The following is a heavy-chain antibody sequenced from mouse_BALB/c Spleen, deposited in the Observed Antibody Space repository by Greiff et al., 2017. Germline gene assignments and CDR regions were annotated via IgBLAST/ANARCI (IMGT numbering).Heavy chain of an antibody. J-gene: IGHJ4*01. CDR3: ARYRWDGDYAMDY. CDR1: GFSLTSYG. D-gene: IGHD4-1*01. V-gene: IGHV2-9*02. Sequence: VQLKESGPGLVAPSQSLSITCTVSGFSLTSYGVHWVRQPPGKGLEWLGVIWAGGSTNYNSALMSRLSISKDNSKSQVFLKMNSLQTDDTAMYYCARYRWDGDYAMDYWGQGTSVTVSS. CDR2: IWAGGST.